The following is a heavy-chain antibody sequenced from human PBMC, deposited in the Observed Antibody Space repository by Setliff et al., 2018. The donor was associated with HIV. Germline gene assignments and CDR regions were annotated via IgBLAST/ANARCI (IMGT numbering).Heavy chain of an antibody. CDR1: GYTFTSYG. J-gene: IGHJ4*02. CDR3: AVDGDYAGGVGY. V-gene: IGHV1-18*01. Sequence: ASVKVSCKASGYTFTSYGIRWVRQAPGQGLEWMGWISAYNGNTNYAQKLQGRVTMTTDTSTSQAYMELRSLRSDDTAVYCCAVDGDYAGGVGYWGQGTLVTVSS. CDR2: ISAYNGNT. D-gene: IGHD4-17*01.